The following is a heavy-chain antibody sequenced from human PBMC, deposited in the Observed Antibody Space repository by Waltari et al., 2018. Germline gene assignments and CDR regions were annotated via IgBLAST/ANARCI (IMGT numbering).Heavy chain of an antibody. CDR2: INHSGST. CDR3: ARGWNGRYSRTNDAFDI. V-gene: IGHV4-34*01. Sequence: QVQLQQWGEGLLKPSETLSLTCAVYGGSFSGYYWSWIRQPPGKGLEWIGEINHSGSTNYNPSLKSRVTISVDTSKNQFSLKLSSVTAADTAVYYCARGWNGRYSRTNDAFDIWGQGTMVTVSS. J-gene: IGHJ3*02. D-gene: IGHD6-13*01. CDR1: GGSFSGYY.